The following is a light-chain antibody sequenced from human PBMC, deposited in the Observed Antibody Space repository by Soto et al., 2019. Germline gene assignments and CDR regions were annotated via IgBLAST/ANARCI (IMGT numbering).Light chain of an antibody. Sequence: EIVMTQSPATLSVSPGGRATLSCRASQSVSSNLAWYQQKPGQAPRLLIYGASTRATGIPARYSGSGSGTEFTLTISSLQSEDFAGYYCQQYNNWPPYTFGQGTKLEIK. CDR2: GAS. CDR1: QSVSSN. V-gene: IGKV3-15*01. J-gene: IGKJ2*01. CDR3: QQYNNWPPYT.